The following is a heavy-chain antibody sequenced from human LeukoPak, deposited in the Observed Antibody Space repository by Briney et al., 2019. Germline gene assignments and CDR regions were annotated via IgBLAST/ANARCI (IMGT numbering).Heavy chain of an antibody. D-gene: IGHD3-22*01. CDR2: VRTKGSGYAT. J-gene: IGHJ4*02. CDR3: SSYDNSGYYYRNY. V-gene: IGHV3-73*01. CDR1: GFTFSGSA. Sequence: GGSLRLSCAASGFTFSGSAIHWVRQASGKGLEWVGRVRTKGSGYATQYAAPVKGRFTISRDDSKNTAYLQMNSLKTEDTAVYFCSSYDNSGYYYRNYWGQGTLVTVSS.